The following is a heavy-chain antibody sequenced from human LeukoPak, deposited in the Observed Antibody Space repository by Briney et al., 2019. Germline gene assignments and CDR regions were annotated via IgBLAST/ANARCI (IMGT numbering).Heavy chain of an antibody. D-gene: IGHD5-18*01. J-gene: IGHJ3*02. CDR3: ARRHLRGYSYGKVAFDI. CDR2: INPNSGGT. V-gene: IGHV1-2*02. CDR1: GYTFTGYY. Sequence: ASVKVSCKASGYTFTGYYMHWVRQAPGQGLEWMGWINPNSGGTNYAQKFQGRVTMTRDTSISTAYMELSRLRSDDTAVYYCARRHLRGYSYGKVAFDIWGQGTMVTVSS.